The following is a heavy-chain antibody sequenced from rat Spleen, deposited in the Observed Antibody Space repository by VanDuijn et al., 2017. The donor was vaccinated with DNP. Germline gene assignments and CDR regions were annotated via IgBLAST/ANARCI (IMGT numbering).Heavy chain of an antibody. Sequence: EVRLVESGGGLVQPGRSLKLSCAASGFTFSDYYMAWVRQAPTKGLELVAYISYFGDNTYSGDSVKGRFTISRDNAKSTLYLQMNSLRSEETATYYCAKAGGYSPWYFDYWGQGVMVTVSS. D-gene: IGHD1-11*01. J-gene: IGHJ2*01. CDR2: ISYFGDNT. CDR1: GFTFSDYY. V-gene: IGHV5S11*01. CDR3: AKAGGYSPWYFDY.